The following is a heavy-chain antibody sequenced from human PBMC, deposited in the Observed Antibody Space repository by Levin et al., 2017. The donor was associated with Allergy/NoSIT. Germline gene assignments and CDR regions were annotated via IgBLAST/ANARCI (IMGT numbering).Heavy chain of an antibody. D-gene: IGHD3-22*01. Sequence: GGSLRLSCAASGFTFSDYSMNWVRQAPGKGLEWVSSISPNSNYIYYADSLKGRLTISRDNAKSSAFLQMNSLRAEDTALYYCARSGSPDYWGQGTLVTVSS. CDR1: GFTFSDYS. V-gene: IGHV3-21*01. J-gene: IGHJ4*02. CDR3: ARSGSPDY. CDR2: ISPNSNYI.